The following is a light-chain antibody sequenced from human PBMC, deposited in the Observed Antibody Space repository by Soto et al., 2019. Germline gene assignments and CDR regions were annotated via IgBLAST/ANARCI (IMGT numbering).Light chain of an antibody. Sequence: EIVMTPSPGTLSVSPGERVILSCRASQSVSIYLAWYQQKPGQAPRLLIYGASTRASGIPARFSGSGSGTEFTLTISSLQSEDFAVYYCQQYNSWPRTFGQGTKVDIK. V-gene: IGKV3-15*01. CDR2: GAS. CDR3: QQYNSWPRT. CDR1: QSVSIY. J-gene: IGKJ1*01.